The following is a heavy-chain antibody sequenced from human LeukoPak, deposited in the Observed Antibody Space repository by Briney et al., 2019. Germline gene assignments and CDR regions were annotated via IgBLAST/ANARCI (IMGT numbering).Heavy chain of an antibody. CDR3: ARNVWYYYYYMDV. V-gene: IGHV4-4*02. Sequence: PSGTLSLTCAVSGGSISSSNWWSWVRQPPGKGLEWIGEIYHSGSTNYNPSLKSRVTISADKSKNQFSLKLSSVTAADTAVYYCARNVWYYYYYMDVWGKGTTVTVSS. J-gene: IGHJ6*03. CDR2: IYHSGST. CDR1: GGSISSSNW. D-gene: IGHD2-21*01.